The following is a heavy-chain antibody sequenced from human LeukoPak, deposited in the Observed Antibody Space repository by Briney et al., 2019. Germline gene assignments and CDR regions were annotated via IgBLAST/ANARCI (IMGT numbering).Heavy chain of an antibody. CDR1: GFTFSSYG. V-gene: IGHV3-30*03. Sequence: GGSLRLSCAASGFTFSSYGMHWVRQAPGMGLEWVAVISYDGSNKYYADSVKGRFTISRDNAKNTLYLQMNSLRVEDTAVYFCARSDWFDPWGQGTLVTVSS. J-gene: IGHJ5*02. CDR3: ARSDWFDP. CDR2: ISYDGSNK.